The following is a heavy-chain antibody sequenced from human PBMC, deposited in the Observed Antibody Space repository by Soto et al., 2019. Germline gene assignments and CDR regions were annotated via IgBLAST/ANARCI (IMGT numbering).Heavy chain of an antibody. V-gene: IGHV4-31*03. J-gene: IGHJ6*02. CDR1: GGSISSGGYY. Sequence: SLTCTVSGGSISSGGYYWSWIRQHPGKGLEWIGYIYYSGSTYYNPSLKSRVTISVDTSKNRFSLKLSSVTAADTAVYYCATRVGYYYGMDVWGQGTTVTVSS. D-gene: IGHD1-1*01. CDR2: IYYSGST. CDR3: ATRVGYYYGMDV.